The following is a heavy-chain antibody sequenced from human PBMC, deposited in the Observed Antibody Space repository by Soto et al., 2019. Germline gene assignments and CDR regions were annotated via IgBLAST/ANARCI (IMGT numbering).Heavy chain of an antibody. CDR1: GFTFDDYA. V-gene: IGHV3-9*01. CDR3: AKGEKYDFWSGYAFDY. J-gene: IGHJ4*02. Sequence: GGSLRLSCAASGFTFDDYAMHWVRQAPGKGLEWVSGISWNSGSIGYADSVKGRFTISRDNAKNSLYLQMNSLRAEDTAVYYCAKGEKYDFWSGYAFDYWGQGTLVTVSS. CDR2: ISWNSGSI. D-gene: IGHD3-3*01.